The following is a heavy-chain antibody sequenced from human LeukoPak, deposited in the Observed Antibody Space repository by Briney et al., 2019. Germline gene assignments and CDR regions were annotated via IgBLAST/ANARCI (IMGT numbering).Heavy chain of an antibody. CDR2: IYWDDDK. J-gene: IGHJ5*02. CDR3: AHSGDGHWFDP. CDR1: GFSPSSSGVG. V-gene: IGHV2-5*02. Sequence: SGPTLVKPTQTLTLTFTLSGFSPSSSGVGVGWIRQPPGKALEWLALIYWDDDKRYSPSLRSRLTITKDTSKNQVVLTMTNMDPVDTATYYCAHSGDGHWFDPWGQGTLVTVSS. D-gene: IGHD3-10*01.